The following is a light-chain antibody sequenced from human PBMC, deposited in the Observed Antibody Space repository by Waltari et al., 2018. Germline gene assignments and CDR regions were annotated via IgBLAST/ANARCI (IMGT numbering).Light chain of an antibody. CDR3: QQYYVWPPIT. CDR2: GAS. Sequence: VLLTQSPASLSMSPGDTVILSCRASQSVRTNLVWYQQKAGQAPRTLIYGASTRASGVPSRFSGSGSETDFTLIISSLQSEDAAVYFCQQYYVWPPITFGGGTKLEI. CDR1: QSVRTN. J-gene: IGKJ4*01. V-gene: IGKV3-15*01.